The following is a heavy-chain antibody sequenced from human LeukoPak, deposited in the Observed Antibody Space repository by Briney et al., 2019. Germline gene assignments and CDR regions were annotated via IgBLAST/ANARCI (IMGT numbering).Heavy chain of an antibody. CDR3: AKAFYCASTCCCVCDY. CDR2: ISDSGDSR. CDR1: GFTFKNYA. V-gene: IGHV3-23*01. J-gene: IGHJ4*02. D-gene: IGHD2-2*01. Sequence: GGSLRLSCAASGFTFKNYAMKRVRQAPGKGLEWVSSISDSGDSRYYADSVKGRFTISRDNSRNTLHLQMNSLRAEDTAVYFCAKAFYCASTCCCVCDYWGQGTLVTVSS.